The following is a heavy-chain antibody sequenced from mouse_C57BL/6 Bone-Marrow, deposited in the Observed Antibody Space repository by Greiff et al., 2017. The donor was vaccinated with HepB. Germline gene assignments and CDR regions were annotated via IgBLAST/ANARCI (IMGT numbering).Heavy chain of an antibody. J-gene: IGHJ4*01. Sequence: EVKVVESEGGLVQPGSSMKLSCTASGFTFSDYYMAWVRQVPEKGLEWVANINYDGSSTYYLDSLKSRFIISRDNAKNILYLQMSSLKSEDTATYYCARVYYGNFHYAMDYWGQGTSVTVSS. V-gene: IGHV5-16*01. CDR1: GFTFSDYY. D-gene: IGHD2-1*01. CDR3: ARVYYGNFHYAMDY. CDR2: INYDGSST.